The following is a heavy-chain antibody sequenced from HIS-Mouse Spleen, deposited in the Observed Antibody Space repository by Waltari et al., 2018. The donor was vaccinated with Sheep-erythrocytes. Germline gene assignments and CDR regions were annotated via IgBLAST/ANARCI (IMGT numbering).Heavy chain of an antibody. D-gene: IGHD3-16*02. CDR3: ARMVDGDYVWGSYRSYYFDY. Sequence: VKGRFTISRENAKNSLYLQMNSLRAEDTAVYYCARMVDGDYVWGSYRSYYFDYWGQGTLVTVSS. V-gene: IGHV3-11*01. J-gene: IGHJ4*02.